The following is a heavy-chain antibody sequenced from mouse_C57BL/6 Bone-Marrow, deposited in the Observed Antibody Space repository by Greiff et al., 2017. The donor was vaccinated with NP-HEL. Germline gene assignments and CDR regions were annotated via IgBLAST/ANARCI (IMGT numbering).Heavy chain of an antibody. CDR2: IDPSDSYN. CDR1: GYTFTSYW. CDR3: ARDRIFYGSSYWSYEDY. V-gene: IGHV1-50*01. J-gene: IGHJ4*01. Sequence: QVQLQQSGAELVKPGASVKLSCKASGYTFTSYWMQWVKQRPGQGLEWIGEIDPSDSYNNSNQKFKGKATLTVDKSSTPASMQLSSLTSEDSAVYYCARDRIFYGSSYWSYEDYWGQGTSVTVSS. D-gene: IGHD1-1*01.